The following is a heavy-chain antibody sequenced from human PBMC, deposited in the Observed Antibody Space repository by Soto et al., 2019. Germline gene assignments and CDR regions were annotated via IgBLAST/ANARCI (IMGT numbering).Heavy chain of an antibody. D-gene: IGHD3-22*01. V-gene: IGHV4-30-4*01. CDR1: GGSISSGDYY. CDR2: IYYSGST. Sequence: LSLTCTVSGGSISSGDYYWSWIRQPPGKGLEWIGYIYYSGSTYYNPSLKSRVTISVDTSKNQFSLKLSSVTAADTAVYYCARVRVDYYDSSGYYLFDYWGRGTLVTVSS. CDR3: ARVRVDYYDSSGYYLFDY. J-gene: IGHJ4*02.